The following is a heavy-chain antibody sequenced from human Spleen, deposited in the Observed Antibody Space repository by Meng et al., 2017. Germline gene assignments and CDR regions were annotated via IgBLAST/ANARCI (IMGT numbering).Heavy chain of an antibody. Sequence: QVQPRESGPGLVKPSQPLSLTCTVSGGSISSGGYCWSWIRQHPGKGLEWIGYIYYSGSTYYNPSLKSRVTISVDTSKNQFSLKLSSVTAADTAVYYCAREIIVVVPAASYAFDPWGQGTLVTSPQ. CDR3: AREIIVVVPAASYAFDP. CDR2: IYYSGST. J-gene: IGHJ5*02. V-gene: IGHV4-31*03. CDR1: GGSISSGGYC. D-gene: IGHD2-2*01.